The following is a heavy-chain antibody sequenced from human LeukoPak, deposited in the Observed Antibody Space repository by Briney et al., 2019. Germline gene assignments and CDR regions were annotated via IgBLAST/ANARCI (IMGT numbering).Heavy chain of an antibody. CDR1: GGSFSGYY. CDR2: INHSGST. Sequence: PSETLSLTCAVYGGSFSGYYWSWIRQPPGKGLEWIGEINHSGSTNYNPSPKSRVTISVDTSKNQFSLKLSSVTAADTAVYYCAIPMSQYSSSSRRALHSQQYFQHWGQGTLVTVSS. CDR3: AIPMSQYSSSSRRALHSQQYFQH. J-gene: IGHJ1*01. D-gene: IGHD6-6*01. V-gene: IGHV4-34*01.